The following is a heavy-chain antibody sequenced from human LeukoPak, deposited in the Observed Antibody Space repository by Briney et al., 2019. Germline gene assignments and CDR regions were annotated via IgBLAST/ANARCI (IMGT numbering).Heavy chain of an antibody. CDR3: ARGTTVTSAFDY. Sequence: GGSLRLSCAASGFTFSSYAMHWVRQAPGKGLEWVAVISYDGSNKYYADSVKGRFTISRDNSKNTLYLQMNSLRVEDTAVYYCARGTTVTSAFDYWGQGTLVTVSS. CDR1: GFTFSSYA. J-gene: IGHJ4*02. V-gene: IGHV3-30*04. D-gene: IGHD4-17*01. CDR2: ISYDGSNK.